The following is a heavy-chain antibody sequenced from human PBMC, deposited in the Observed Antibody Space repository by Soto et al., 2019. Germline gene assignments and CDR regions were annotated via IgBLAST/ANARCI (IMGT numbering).Heavy chain of an antibody. CDR3: ARASVLWFGDGVYYYGMDV. CDR2: ISSSSSYI. Sequence: GGSLRLSCAASGFTFSSYSMNWVRQAPGKGLEWVSSISSSSSYIYYADSVKGRFTISRDNAKNSLYLQMNSLRAEDTAVYYCARASVLWFGDGVYYYGMDVWGQGTTVTVSS. V-gene: IGHV3-21*01. CDR1: GFTFSSYS. D-gene: IGHD3-10*01. J-gene: IGHJ6*02.